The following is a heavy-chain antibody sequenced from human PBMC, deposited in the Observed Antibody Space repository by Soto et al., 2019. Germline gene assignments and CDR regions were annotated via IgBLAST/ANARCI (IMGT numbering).Heavy chain of an antibody. Sequence: GGSLRLSCTASGFTFGDYAMSWFRQAPGKGLEWVGFIRSKAYGGTTEYAASVKGRFTISRDDSKSIAYLQMNSLKTEDTAVYYCTRIYGDSTYGMDVWGQGTTVTVSS. CDR3: TRIYGDSTYGMDV. J-gene: IGHJ6*02. CDR2: IRSKAYGGTT. D-gene: IGHD4-17*01. V-gene: IGHV3-49*03. CDR1: GFTFGDYA.